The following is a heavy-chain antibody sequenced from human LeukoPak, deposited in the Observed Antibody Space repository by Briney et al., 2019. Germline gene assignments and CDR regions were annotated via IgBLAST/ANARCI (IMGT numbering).Heavy chain of an antibody. CDR1: EFTFSSYV. CDR2: ISGGGGST. D-gene: IGHD7-27*01. CDR3: AKDGGLWVSAHWGDS. Sequence: GGSLRLSCAASEFTFSSYVMSWVRQAPGKGLEWVSTISGGGGSTFYADSVKGRFTISRDNSKNTLYMQKNSLRAEDTAVYYCAKDGGLWVSAHWGDSWGRGTLVTVSS. V-gene: IGHV3-23*01. J-gene: IGHJ4*02.